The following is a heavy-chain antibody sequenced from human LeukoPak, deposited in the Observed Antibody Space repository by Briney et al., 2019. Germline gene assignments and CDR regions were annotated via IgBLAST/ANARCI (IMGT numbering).Heavy chain of an antibody. CDR3: ARAPKDVLIFDY. Sequence: RASVKVSCKTSGYTFTDYYMYWVRQAPGQGFEWMGWINPNSGGTNYAQKFQGRVTMTRDTSISTAYMELSRVRSDDTAVYYCARAPKDVLIFDYWGQGTLVTVSS. V-gene: IGHV1-2*02. J-gene: IGHJ4*02. CDR1: GYTFTDYY. D-gene: IGHD2-8*01. CDR2: INPNSGGT.